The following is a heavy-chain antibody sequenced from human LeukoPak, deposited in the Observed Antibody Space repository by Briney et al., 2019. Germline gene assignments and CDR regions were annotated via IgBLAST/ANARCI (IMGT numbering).Heavy chain of an antibody. D-gene: IGHD3-10*01. V-gene: IGHV1-69*05. Sequence: SVKVSCKASGGTFSSYAISWVRQAPGQGLEWMGGIIPIFGTANYAQKFQGRVTITTDESTSTAYMDLGSLTSDDTAVYYCARAVIRGIHFDSWGQGTLVTVSS. J-gene: IGHJ4*02. CDR3: ARAVIRGIHFDS. CDR2: IIPIFGTA. CDR1: GGTFSSYA.